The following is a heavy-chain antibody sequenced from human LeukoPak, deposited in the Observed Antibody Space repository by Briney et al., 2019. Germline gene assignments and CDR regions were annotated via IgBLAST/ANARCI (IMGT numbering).Heavy chain of an antibody. J-gene: IGHJ6*02. V-gene: IGHV3-7*01. D-gene: IGHD3-3*01. CDR3: ASSGVVISPYYYYGMDV. CDR2: IKQDGSEK. Sequence: GGSLRLSCTASGFTFGDYAMSWVRQAPGKGLEWVANIKQDGSEKYYVDSVKGRFTISRDNAKNSLYLQMNSLRAEDTAVYYCASSGVVISPYYYYGMDVWGQGTTVTVSS. CDR1: GFTFGDYA.